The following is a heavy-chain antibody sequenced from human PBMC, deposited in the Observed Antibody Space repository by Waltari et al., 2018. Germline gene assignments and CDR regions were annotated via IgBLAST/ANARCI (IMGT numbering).Heavy chain of an antibody. D-gene: IGHD3-10*01. CDR3: ARAVRGGVTHAFDY. V-gene: IGHV4-39*07. Sequence: QLQLQESGPGLVTPSEPLSLTCTVSGGSISSSSYSWGWLRQPPGKGLEWIGSIYYSGSTYYNPSLKSRVTISVDTSKNQFSLKLSSVTAADTAVYYCARAVRGGVTHAFDYWGQGTLVTVSS. CDR1: GGSISSSSYS. J-gene: IGHJ4*02. CDR2: IYYSGST.